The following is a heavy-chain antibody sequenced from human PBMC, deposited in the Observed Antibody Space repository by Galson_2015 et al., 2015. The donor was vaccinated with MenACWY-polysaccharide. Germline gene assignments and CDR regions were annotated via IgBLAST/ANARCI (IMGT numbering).Heavy chain of an antibody. V-gene: IGHV4-31*03. D-gene: IGHD4-17*01. J-gene: IGHJ5*02. CDR1: GDSISKGGSY. CDR3: AGIPSTGTPFGWLVP. Sequence: LTCTVSGDSISKGGSYCSCFRQLPETGLEGSGYMSYRGGSNYNPSLRSRVTISIDTSRNQLSLQLNSVTAAGTAVYYCAGIPSTGTPFGWLVPWGQGTFVAVSS. CDR2: MSYRGGS.